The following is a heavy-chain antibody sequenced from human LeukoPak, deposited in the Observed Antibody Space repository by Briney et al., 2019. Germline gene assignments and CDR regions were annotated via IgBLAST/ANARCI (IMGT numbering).Heavy chain of an antibody. D-gene: IGHD3-9*01. CDR2: IKEDGSEK. CDR1: GFAFSSYW. J-gene: IGHJ4*02. Sequence: GGSLRLSCAASGFAFSSYWMSWVRQAPGKGLEWVANIKEDGSEKYYVDSVKGRFIISRDNAKNSLYLQMNSLRAEDTAVYYCARQRGDILTGYYMPRGFDYWGQGTLVTVSS. V-gene: IGHV3-7*01. CDR3: ARQRGDILTGYYMPRGFDY.